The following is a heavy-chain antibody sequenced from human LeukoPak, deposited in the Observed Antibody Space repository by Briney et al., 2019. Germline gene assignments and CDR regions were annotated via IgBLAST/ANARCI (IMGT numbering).Heavy chain of an antibody. D-gene: IGHD5-18*01. Sequence: GSSVKVSCKASGGTFSSYAISWVRQAPGQGLEWMGGIIPIFGTANYAQKFQGRVTITADKSTSTAYMELSSLRSEDTAAYYCAQGYSYGSDAFDIWGQGTMVTVSS. V-gene: IGHV1-69*06. CDR2: IIPIFGTA. CDR1: GGTFSSYA. CDR3: AQGYSYGSDAFDI. J-gene: IGHJ3*02.